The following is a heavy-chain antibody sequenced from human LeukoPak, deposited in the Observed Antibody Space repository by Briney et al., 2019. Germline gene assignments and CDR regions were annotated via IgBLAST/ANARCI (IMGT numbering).Heavy chain of an antibody. CDR3: ARRGTDSSGSYFDY. CDR2: IHYSGSN. V-gene: IGHV4-59*08. CDR1: GGSLTSYY. D-gene: IGHD1-26*01. J-gene: IGHJ4*02. Sequence: SETLSLTCSVSGGSLTSYYWSCIRQPPGRGLEWIGHIHYSGSNNYNPSLKSRVTMFVDRSKNQISLRLSSVTAADTAVYYCARRGTDSSGSYFDYRGQGTQVTLS.